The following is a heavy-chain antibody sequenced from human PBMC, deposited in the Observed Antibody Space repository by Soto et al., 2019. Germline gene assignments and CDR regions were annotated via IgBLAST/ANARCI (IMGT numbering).Heavy chain of an antibody. CDR2: IYYNGNT. CDR3: ARALRGDY. J-gene: IGHJ4*02. Sequence: SETLSLTCTDSGASFTNYYWTWIRQPPGKGLEWIGYIYYNGNTNYNPSLKSRVTMSVDTSKNQFSLKLTSVTAADTAVYYCARALRGDYWGQGTLVPVSS. V-gene: IGHV4-59*01. CDR1: GASFTNYY.